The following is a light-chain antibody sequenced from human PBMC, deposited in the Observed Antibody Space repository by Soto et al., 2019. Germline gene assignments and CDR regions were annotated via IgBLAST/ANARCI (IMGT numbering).Light chain of an antibody. CDR3: QSFDSGLSGSWV. J-gene: IGLJ3*02. Sequence: QSALTQPASVSGSPGQSITISCTGTSSDVGGYAYVSWYQQYPGKAPKLVISEVSNRPSGVSHRFSGSKSGNTASLTISGLQAEDEADYYCQSFDSGLSGSWVFGGGTKLTVL. V-gene: IGLV2-14*01. CDR2: EVS. CDR1: SSDVGGYAY.